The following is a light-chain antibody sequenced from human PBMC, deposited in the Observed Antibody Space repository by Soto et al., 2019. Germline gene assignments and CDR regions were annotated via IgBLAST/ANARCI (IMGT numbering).Light chain of an antibody. V-gene: IGKV1-5*03. CDR2: KAS. CDR1: QSISSW. J-gene: IGKJ3*01. Sequence: DIQMTQSPSTLSASVGDRVTITCRASQSISSWLAWYQQKPGKAPKLLIYKASSLESGVPSRFSGSGSGTEFTLTISSLQPDDFAPYYCQHYNSYLFTFGPGTKVDIK. CDR3: QHYNSYLFT.